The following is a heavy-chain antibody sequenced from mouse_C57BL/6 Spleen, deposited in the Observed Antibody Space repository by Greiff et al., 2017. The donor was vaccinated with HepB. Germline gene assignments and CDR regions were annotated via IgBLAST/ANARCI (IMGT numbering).Heavy chain of an antibody. Sequence: EVQLQESGGGLVKPGGSLKLSCAASGFTFSDYGMHWVRQAPEKGLEWVAYISSGSSTIYYADTVKGRFTISRDNAKNTLFLQMTSLRSEDTAMYYCARGRYSNPYFDYWGQGTTLTVSS. J-gene: IGHJ2*01. V-gene: IGHV5-17*01. D-gene: IGHD2-5*01. CDR3: ARGRYSNPYFDY. CDR1: GFTFSDYG. CDR2: ISSGSSTI.